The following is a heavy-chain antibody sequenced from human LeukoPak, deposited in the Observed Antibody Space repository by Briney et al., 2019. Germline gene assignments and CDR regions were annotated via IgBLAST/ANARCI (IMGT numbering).Heavy chain of an antibody. CDR1: GGSISSSNYY. CDR3: ARSGYSSGWYPFDY. CDR2: IYYSGST. Sequence: SETLSLTCTVSGGSISSSNYYWGWIRQPPGKGLEWIANIYYSGSTYYNPFLKSRVTISVDTSKNQFSLQLNSVTAADTAVYYCARSGYSSGWYPFDYWGQGTLVTVSS. D-gene: IGHD6-19*01. V-gene: IGHV4-39*01. J-gene: IGHJ4*02.